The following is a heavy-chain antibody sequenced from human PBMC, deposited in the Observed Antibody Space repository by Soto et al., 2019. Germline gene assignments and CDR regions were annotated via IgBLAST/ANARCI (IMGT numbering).Heavy chain of an antibody. CDR2: IYYSGST. D-gene: IGHD2-2*01. J-gene: IGHJ4*02. CDR1: GGSCSIGSYY. CDR3: ARAVSYASSYYFDY. Sequence: ATLSLPSTDSGGSCSIGSYYWSWIRQPPGKGLEWIGFIYYSGSTSYYPSFNSRFTISLDTSRNQFSLKLSSVTAADTAVYYCARAVSYASSYYFDYWGQVTLVTVSP. V-gene: IGHV4-61*01.